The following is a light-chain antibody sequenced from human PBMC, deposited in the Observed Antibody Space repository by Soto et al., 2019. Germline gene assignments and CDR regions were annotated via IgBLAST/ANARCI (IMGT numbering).Light chain of an antibody. CDR1: QSVSSSY. CDR2: GAS. Sequence: EIVLTQSPGTLSLSPGERATLSCRASQSVSSSYLAWYQQKPGQAPRLLIYGASSRATGIPDRFSGSGSGTDLTLNNSRLEPEDFAVYYCQQYGSSPRRFGQGTKVEIK. V-gene: IGKV3-20*01. J-gene: IGKJ1*01. CDR3: QQYGSSPRR.